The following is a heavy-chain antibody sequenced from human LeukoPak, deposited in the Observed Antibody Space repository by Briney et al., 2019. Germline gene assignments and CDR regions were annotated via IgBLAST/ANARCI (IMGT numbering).Heavy chain of an antibody. CDR3: ARDEFLVRGVLKLFDY. CDR1: GFTFSSYG. D-gene: IGHD3-10*01. V-gene: IGHV3-21*01. Sequence: GGSLRLSCAASGFTFSSYGMNWVRQAPGKGLEWVSSISSSSYIYYADSVKGRFTISRDNAKNSLYLQMNSLRAEDTAVYYCARDEFLVRGVLKLFDYWGQGTLVTVSS. J-gene: IGHJ4*02. CDR2: ISSSSYI.